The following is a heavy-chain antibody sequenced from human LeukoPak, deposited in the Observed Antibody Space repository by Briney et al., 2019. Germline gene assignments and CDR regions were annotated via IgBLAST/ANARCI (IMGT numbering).Heavy chain of an antibody. J-gene: IGHJ5*02. CDR3: ARGGDNSLFNWFDP. D-gene: IGHD4-23*01. CDR2: IIPILNIA. CDR1: GGTFSSYV. V-gene: IGHV1-69*04. Sequence: SVKVSCKASGGTFSSYVFNWVRQAPGQGLEWMGRIIPILNIANYAPKFQGTVTITADKSTNTAYMELSSLRSEDTAVYYCARGGDNSLFNWFDPWGQGTLVTVSS.